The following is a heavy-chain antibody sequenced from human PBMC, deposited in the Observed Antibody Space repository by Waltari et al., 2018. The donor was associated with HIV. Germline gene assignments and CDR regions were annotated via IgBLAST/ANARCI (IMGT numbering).Heavy chain of an antibody. Sequence: QVQLVQSGAEVKKPGASVKVSCKASGYTFTGYYMYWVRQAPGQGLEWMGWINPNSGGTNYAQKFQGRVTMTRDTSISTAYMELSRLRSDDTAVYYCASSVMIVVVAGAFDIWGQGTMVTVSS. J-gene: IGHJ3*02. D-gene: IGHD3-22*01. V-gene: IGHV1-2*02. CDR1: GYTFTGYY. CDR3: ASSVMIVVVAGAFDI. CDR2: INPNSGGT.